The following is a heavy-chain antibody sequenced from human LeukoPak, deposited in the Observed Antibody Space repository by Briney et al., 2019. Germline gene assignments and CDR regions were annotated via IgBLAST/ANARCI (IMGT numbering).Heavy chain of an antibody. CDR2: IYYSGST. J-gene: IGHJ4*02. D-gene: IGHD3-10*01. V-gene: IGHV4-59*08. CDR1: GGSISSYY. Sequence: PSETLSLTCTVSGGSISSYYWSWIRQPPGKGLEWIGYIYYSGSTNYNPSLKSRVTISVDTSKNQFSLKLSSVTAADTAVYYCARTSRSYYYGSGRDFPFDYWGQGTLVTVSS. CDR3: ARTSRSYYYGSGRDFPFDY.